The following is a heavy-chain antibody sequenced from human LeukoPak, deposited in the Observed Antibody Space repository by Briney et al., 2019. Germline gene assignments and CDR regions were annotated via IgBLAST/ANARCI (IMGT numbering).Heavy chain of an antibody. CDR1: GYTFTGYY. V-gene: IGHV1-2*06. J-gene: IGHJ4*02. CDR2: INPNSGGT. Sequence: ASVKVSCKASGYTFTGYYMHWVRQAPGQGLEWMGRINPNSGGTNYAQKFQGRVTMTRDTSISTAYMELSRLRSDDTAVYYCARVLTIVRGVIHYWGQGTLVTVSS. D-gene: IGHD3-10*01. CDR3: ARVLTIVRGVIHY.